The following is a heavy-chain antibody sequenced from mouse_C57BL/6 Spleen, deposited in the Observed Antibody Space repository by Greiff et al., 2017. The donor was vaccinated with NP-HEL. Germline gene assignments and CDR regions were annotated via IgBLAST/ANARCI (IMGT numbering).Heavy chain of an antibody. CDR1: GYTFTSYG. CDR2: IYPRSGNT. D-gene: IGHD1-1*01. V-gene: IGHV1-81*01. CDR3: ERKSDFYYYGSPYYFDY. J-gene: IGHJ2*01. Sequence: VQLQQSGAELARPGASVKLSCKASGYTFTSYGISWVKQRTGQGLEWIGEIYPRSGNTYYNEKFKGKATLTADKSSSTAYMELRSLTSEDSAVYFCERKSDFYYYGSPYYFDYWGQGTTLTVSS.